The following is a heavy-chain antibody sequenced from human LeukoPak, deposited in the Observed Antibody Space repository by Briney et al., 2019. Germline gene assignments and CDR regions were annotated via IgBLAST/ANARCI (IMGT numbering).Heavy chain of an antibody. CDR2: ISGSGDTT. CDR3: ARGTRRTSCYGDFDY. Sequence: GGSLRLSCAASGFTFSTYAMTWVRQAPGKGLEWVSAISGSGDTTYYADSVKGRFTISRDNSQNTLYLQMNSLRAEDTAIYYCARGTRRTSCYGDFDYWGQGTLVTVSS. V-gene: IGHV3-23*01. J-gene: IGHJ4*02. CDR1: GFTFSTYA. D-gene: IGHD2-2*01.